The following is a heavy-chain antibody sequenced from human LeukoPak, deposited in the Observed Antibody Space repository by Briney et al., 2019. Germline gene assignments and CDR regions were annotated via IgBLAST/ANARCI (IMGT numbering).Heavy chain of an antibody. Sequence: PGGPLRLSCAASGFTVGNNYMRWVRQAPWKGLEWVSVIYSGGDTYYADSVKGRFTISRDSSKNTLYLQMNSLRAEDTAMYYCARDPSAVAANTYGWGQGTQVTVSS. V-gene: IGHV3-66*01. D-gene: IGHD4/OR15-4a*01. CDR3: ARDPSAVAANTYG. CDR1: GFTVGNNY. CDR2: IYSGGDT. J-gene: IGHJ4*02.